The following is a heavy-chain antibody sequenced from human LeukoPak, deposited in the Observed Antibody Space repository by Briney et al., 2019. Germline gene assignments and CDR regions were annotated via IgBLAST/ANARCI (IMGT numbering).Heavy chain of an antibody. CDR2: ISGSGGST. Sequence: GGSLRLSCVASGFTFSTYGMSWVRQAPGKGLEWVSAISGSGGSTYYADSVKGRFTISRDNSKNSLYLQMNSLRAEDTAVYYCARLITMVRGPNYYYYYMDVWGKGTTVTVSS. J-gene: IGHJ6*03. CDR1: GFTFSTYG. CDR3: ARLITMVRGPNYYYYYMDV. D-gene: IGHD3-10*01. V-gene: IGHV3-23*01.